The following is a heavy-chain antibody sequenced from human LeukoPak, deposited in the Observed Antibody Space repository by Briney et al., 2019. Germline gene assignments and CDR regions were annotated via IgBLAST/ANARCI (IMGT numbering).Heavy chain of an antibody. V-gene: IGHV1-18*01. CDR2: ISAYNGNT. CDR3: ARLAGSGSGPLSTYGMDV. J-gene: IGHJ6*02. CDR1: GYTFTSYG. Sequence: ASVKVSCKASGYTFTSYGISWVRQAPGQGLEWMGWISAYNGNTNYAQKLQGRVTMTTDTSTSTAYMELRSLRSDDTAVYYCARLAGSGSGPLSTYGMDVWGQGTTVTVSS. D-gene: IGHD3-10*01.